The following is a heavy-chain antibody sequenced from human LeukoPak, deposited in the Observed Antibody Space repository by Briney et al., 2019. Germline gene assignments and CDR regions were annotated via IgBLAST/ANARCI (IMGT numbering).Heavy chain of an antibody. V-gene: IGHV3-30*18. CDR2: ISYDGSNK. CDR3: AELGITMIGGV. D-gene: IGHD3-10*02. J-gene: IGHJ6*04. Sequence: GGSLRLSCAASGFTFSTYGMHWVRQTPGKGLEWVAVISYDGSNKYYTDSVKGRFTISRDNSKNTLYLQMNSLRAEDTAVYYCAELGITMIGGVWGKGTTVTISS. CDR1: GFTFSTYG.